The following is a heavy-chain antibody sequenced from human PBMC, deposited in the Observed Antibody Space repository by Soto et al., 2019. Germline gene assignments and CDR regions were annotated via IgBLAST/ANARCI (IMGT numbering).Heavy chain of an antibody. CDR1: GDSITSTNW. Sequence: QVQLQESGPGLVKPSGTLSLTCVVSGDSITSTNWWSWVRQPPGKGLEWIGEVYHGGSTTYNPSLKSRVTISVDKSKNQFALKLTSVTAADTAVYYCARDNTPPNYYGAGKNWFAPWGQGTLVTVSS. CDR2: VYHGGST. V-gene: IGHV4-4*02. CDR3: ARDNTPPNYYGAGKNWFAP. J-gene: IGHJ5*02. D-gene: IGHD3-10*01.